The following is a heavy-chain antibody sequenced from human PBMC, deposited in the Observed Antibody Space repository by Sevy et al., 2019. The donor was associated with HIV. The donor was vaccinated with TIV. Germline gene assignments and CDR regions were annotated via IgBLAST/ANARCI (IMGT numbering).Heavy chain of an antibody. CDR2: ISSSSSYI. Sequence: GVSLRLSCAASGFTFSSYSMNWVRQAPGKGLEWVSSISSSSSYIYYADSVKGRFTISRDNAKNSLYLQMNSLRAEDTAVYYCARVFEDYDFWSGYYDYYYYGMDVWGQGTTVTVSS. V-gene: IGHV3-21*01. J-gene: IGHJ6*02. CDR3: ARVFEDYDFWSGYYDYYYYGMDV. CDR1: GFTFSSYS. D-gene: IGHD3-3*01.